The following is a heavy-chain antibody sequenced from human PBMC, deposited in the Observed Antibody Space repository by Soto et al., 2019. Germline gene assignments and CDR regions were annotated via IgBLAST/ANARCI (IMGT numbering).Heavy chain of an antibody. CDR3: AREVGTYYYYSGMDV. CDR2: ISPNSGGT. Sequence: ASVKVSCKASGYNFSDYYIHWVRHAPGQGLQWLGWISPNSGGTNYAQKFQGWVTMTRDTSISTAYMELTRLRSDDTAVYYCAREVGTYYYYSGMDVWGQGTTVTLSS. CDR1: GYNFSDYY. V-gene: IGHV1-2*04. J-gene: IGHJ6*02. D-gene: IGHD1-26*01.